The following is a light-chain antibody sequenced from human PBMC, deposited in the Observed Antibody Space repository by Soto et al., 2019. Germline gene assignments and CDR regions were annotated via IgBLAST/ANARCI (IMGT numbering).Light chain of an antibody. CDR2: NSD. Sequence: QSVLTQPPSASGTPGQRVTISCSGSNSNIGSNPVNWYQHFPGTAPKLLIYNSDQRPSGVPGRLSGSKSGTSASLAISGLQSEDEADSYCATWDDSLSGVVFGGGTKLTVL. CDR3: ATWDDSLSGVV. CDR1: NSNIGSNP. J-gene: IGLJ2*01. V-gene: IGLV1-44*01.